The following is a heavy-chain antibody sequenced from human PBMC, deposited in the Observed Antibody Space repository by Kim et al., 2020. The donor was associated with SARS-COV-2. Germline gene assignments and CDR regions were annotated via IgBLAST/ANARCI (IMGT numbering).Heavy chain of an antibody. CDR1: GFTFSDYY. CDR2: ISSSSSYT. CDR3: ARGTYYYDSSGYYFDY. V-gene: IGHV3-11*03. D-gene: IGHD3-22*01. J-gene: IGHJ4*02. Sequence: GGSLRLSCAASGFTFSDYYMSWIRQAPGKGLEWGSYISSSSSYTNYADSVKGRFTISRDNAKNSLYLQMNSLRAEDTAVYYCARGTYYYDSSGYYFDYWGQGTLVTVSS.